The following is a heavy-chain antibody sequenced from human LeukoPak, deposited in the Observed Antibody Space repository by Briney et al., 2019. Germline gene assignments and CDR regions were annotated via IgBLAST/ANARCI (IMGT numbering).Heavy chain of an antibody. J-gene: IGHJ3*02. D-gene: IGHD3-16*01. CDR2: IYYSGTT. CDR1: GGSISNYF. CDR3: ARRFVSFTPFDI. Sequence: SETLSLTCTVSGGSISNYFWSWIRQPPGKGLEWIGYIYYSGTTNHNPSLNSRVTISVDTSKNQFSLKLSSVTAADTAMYYCARRFVSFTPFDIWGQGTMVAVSS. V-gene: IGHV4-59*01.